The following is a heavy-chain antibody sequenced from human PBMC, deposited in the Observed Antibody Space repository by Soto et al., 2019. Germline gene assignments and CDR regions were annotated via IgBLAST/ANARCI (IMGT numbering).Heavy chain of an antibody. V-gene: IGHV3-33*01. Sequence: ESGGGVVQPGTSLRLSCAASGFSFSSYGMHWVRQAPGKGLEWVAVVWYDGSNKYYADSVKGRFTISRDNSKNTLYLQMNSLRAEDTAVYYCARNPRPTYGDYADYWGQGTLVTVSS. CDR3: ARNPRPTYGDYADY. CDR2: VWYDGSNK. CDR1: GFSFSSYG. J-gene: IGHJ4*02. D-gene: IGHD4-17*01.